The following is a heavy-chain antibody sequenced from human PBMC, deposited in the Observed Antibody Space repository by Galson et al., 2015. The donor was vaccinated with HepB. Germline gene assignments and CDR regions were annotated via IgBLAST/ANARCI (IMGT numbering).Heavy chain of an antibody. V-gene: IGHV3-53*01. D-gene: IGHD4-11*01. CDR1: GFSVRSN. Sequence: SLRLSCAASGFSVRSNMNWVRQAPGKGLEWVSVIYSDDSTYYADSVKGRFTSSRDNSKNTLYLQMNSLRAEDTAVCYCAREREKGNSNYYGMDVWGQGTTVTVSS. J-gene: IGHJ6*02. CDR3: AREREKGNSNYYGMDV. CDR2: IYSDDST.